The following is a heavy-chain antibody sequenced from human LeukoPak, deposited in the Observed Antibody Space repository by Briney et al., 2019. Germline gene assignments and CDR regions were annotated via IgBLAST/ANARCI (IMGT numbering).Heavy chain of an antibody. CDR3: ARDTQQLGLYYYFGMDV. D-gene: IGHD6-13*01. Sequence: GGSLRLSCAASGFTFSSYAMHWVRQAPGKGLEWVAVISNDGSNKYYADSVKGRFTISRENSKNTLYLQMDSLRAEDTAVYYCARDTQQLGLYYYFGMDVWGQGTTVTVSS. J-gene: IGHJ6*02. CDR2: ISNDGSNK. V-gene: IGHV3-30-3*01. CDR1: GFTFSSYA.